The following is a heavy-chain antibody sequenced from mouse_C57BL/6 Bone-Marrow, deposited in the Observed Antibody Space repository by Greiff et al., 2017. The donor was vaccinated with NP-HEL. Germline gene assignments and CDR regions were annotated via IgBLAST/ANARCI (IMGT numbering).Heavy chain of an antibody. V-gene: IGHV14-4*01. D-gene: IGHD3-2*02. Sequence: EVMLVESGAELVRPGASVKLSCTASGFNIKDDYMHWVKQRPEQGLEWIGWIDPENGDTEYASKFQGKATITADTSSNTAYLQLSSLTSEDTAVYYCTTPDSSGLFAYWGQGTLVTVSA. CDR1: GFNIKDDY. CDR2: IDPENGDT. J-gene: IGHJ3*01. CDR3: TTPDSSGLFAY.